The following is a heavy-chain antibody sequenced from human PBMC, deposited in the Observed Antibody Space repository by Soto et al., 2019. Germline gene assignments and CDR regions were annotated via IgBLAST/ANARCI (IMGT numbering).Heavy chain of an antibody. D-gene: IGHD3-10*01. CDR3: ANGDGLFDY. CDR2: IYYSGST. J-gene: IGHJ4*02. CDR1: GGSISSSSYY. V-gene: IGHV4-39*01. Sequence: SETLSLTCTVSGGSISSSSYYWGWIRQPPGKGLEWIGSIYYSGSTYYNPSLKSRVTISVDTSKNQFSLKLSSVTAADTAVYYCANGDGLFDYWGQGTLVTVSS.